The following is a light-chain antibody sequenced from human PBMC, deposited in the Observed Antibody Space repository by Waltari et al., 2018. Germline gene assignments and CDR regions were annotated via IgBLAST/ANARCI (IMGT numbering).Light chain of an antibody. Sequence: DILLPQSPSSVSASVGDRVTISCRASQNIDTGLAWYQQKPGKAPKLLIYATSSLQSGVPSRFSGTGSETEFTLSISSLQPDDFATYYCQQASSFLLTFGQGKRLEI. CDR1: QNIDTG. J-gene: IGKJ5*01. CDR3: QQASSFLLT. V-gene: IGKV1-12*01. CDR2: ATS.